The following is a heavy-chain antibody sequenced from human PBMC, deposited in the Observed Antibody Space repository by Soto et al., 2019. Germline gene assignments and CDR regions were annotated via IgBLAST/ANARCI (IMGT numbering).Heavy chain of an antibody. CDR2: ISTYNGNT. J-gene: IGHJ4*02. V-gene: IGHV1-18*04. D-gene: IGHD3-3*01. CDR1: GYPFTTYG. CDR3: ARVMTTFGVVSKGPDH. Sequence: QVQQVQSGDEVKKPGASVKVSCKASGYPFTTYGITWVRQAPGQGLEWMGWISTYNGNTNYAQSLQGRVTMTRETSSTTAYMELRSLRSDDTAVYYCARVMTTFGVVSKGPDHWGQGTLVTVSS.